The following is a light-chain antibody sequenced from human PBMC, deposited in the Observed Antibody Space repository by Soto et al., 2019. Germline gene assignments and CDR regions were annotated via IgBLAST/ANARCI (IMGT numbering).Light chain of an antibody. J-gene: IGKJ4*01. Sequence: DIQMTQSPSTLSASVGDTVTITCRASQNINTWLAWYQQKPGKAPKFLIYDASSLDRGVPSRFSGDGSGTEFTLTISSLQPDDVGIYYCHHYRRHADLTFGGGTRIEIK. CDR1: QNINTW. CDR2: DAS. CDR3: HHYRRHADLT. V-gene: IGKV1-5*01.